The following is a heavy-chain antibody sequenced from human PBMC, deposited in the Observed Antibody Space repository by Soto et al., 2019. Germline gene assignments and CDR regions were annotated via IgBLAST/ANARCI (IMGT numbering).Heavy chain of an antibody. J-gene: IGHJ6*02. V-gene: IGHV4-34*01. D-gene: IGHD2-2*01. Sequence: QVQLQQWGAGLLKPSETLSLTCAVYGGSFSGYYWSWIRQPPGKGLEWIGEINHSGSTNYNPSLKSRVTISVDTSKKQFSLKLSSVTAADTAVYYCASTCSSTSCYVDGMDVWGQGTTVTVSS. CDR2: INHSGST. CDR3: ASTCSSTSCYVDGMDV. CDR1: GGSFSGYY.